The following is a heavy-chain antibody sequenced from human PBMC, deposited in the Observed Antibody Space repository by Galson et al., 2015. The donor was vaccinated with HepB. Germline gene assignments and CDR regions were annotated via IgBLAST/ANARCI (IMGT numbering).Heavy chain of an antibody. D-gene: IGHD6-6*01. V-gene: IGHV6-1*01. J-gene: IGHJ4*02. CDR2: TCYRSKWYN. CDR1: GDSVSSNSAA. Sequence: CAISGDSVSSNSAARNWIRQSPSRGLEWLGRTCYRSKWYNDYAVSVKSRITINPDTSKNQFSLQLNSVTPEDTAVNYCARGEQLVRFDYWGQGTLVTVSS. CDR3: ARGEQLVRFDY.